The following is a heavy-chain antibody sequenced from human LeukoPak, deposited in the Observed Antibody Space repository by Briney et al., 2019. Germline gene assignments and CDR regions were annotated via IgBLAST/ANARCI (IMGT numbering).Heavy chain of an antibody. Sequence: SVKVSCKASGGTFSSYAISWVRQAPGQGLGWMGGIIPIFGTANYAQKFQGRVTMTRDASTSTVYMELSSLRSEDTAVYYCARPTARDAFDIWGQGTMVTVSS. CDR1: GGTFSSYA. CDR3: ARPTARDAFDI. D-gene: IGHD2-21*02. V-gene: IGHV1-69*05. J-gene: IGHJ3*02. CDR2: IIPIFGTA.